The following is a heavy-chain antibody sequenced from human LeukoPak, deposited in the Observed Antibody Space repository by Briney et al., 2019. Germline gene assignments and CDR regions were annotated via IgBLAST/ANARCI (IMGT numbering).Heavy chain of an antibody. CDR1: GFTFSSYS. J-gene: IGHJ4*02. V-gene: IGHV3-21*01. CDR3: ARVEGSKLDY. CDR2: ISSSSSYI. Sequence: GGSLRLSCAASGFTFSSYSMNWVRQAPGKGLEWVSSISSSSSYIYYADSVKGRFTISRDNAKNSLYLQMNSLRAEDTAAYYCARVEGSKLDYWGQGTLVTVSS.